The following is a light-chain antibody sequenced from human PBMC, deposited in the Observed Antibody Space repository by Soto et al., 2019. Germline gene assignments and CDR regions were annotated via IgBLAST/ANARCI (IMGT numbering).Light chain of an antibody. J-gene: IGLJ1*01. CDR2: NNN. CDR1: SSDVGSYDY. CDR3: GTWDSSLSAGV. Sequence: QSALIQPPSVSGSPGQSVTISCTGTSSDVGSYDYVSWYQQHPGTAPKLLIYNNNKRPSGVPDRFSGSKSGTSATLGITGLQTGDEADYYCGTWDSSLSAGVFGTGTKVTVL. V-gene: IGLV1-51*02.